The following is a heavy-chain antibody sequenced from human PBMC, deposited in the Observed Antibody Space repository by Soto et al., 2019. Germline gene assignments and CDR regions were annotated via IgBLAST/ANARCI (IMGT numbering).Heavy chain of an antibody. J-gene: IGHJ4*02. CDR2: ITGNGGST. CDR1: GFTFSSYA. V-gene: IGHV3-23*01. CDR3: VKDGDNTGYYFTYYFDH. D-gene: IGHD3-22*01. Sequence: PGGSLRLSCAASGFTFSSYAMSWVRQSPGKGLTWVSVITGNGGSTYYADSVKGRFTISRDNKKSFLYLQMDSLGPDDTALYYCVKDGDNTGYYFTYYFDHWGQGAPVTVSS.